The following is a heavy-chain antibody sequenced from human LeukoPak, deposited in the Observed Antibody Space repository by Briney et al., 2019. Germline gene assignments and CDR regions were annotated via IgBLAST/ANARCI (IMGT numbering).Heavy chain of an antibody. J-gene: IGHJ4*02. D-gene: IGHD3-22*01. CDR3: AREYDSSGYLDY. Sequence: SVKVSCKASGGTFSSYAISWVRQAPGQGLEWMGRIIPISGIANYAQKFQGRVTITADKSTSTAYMELSSLRSEDTAVYYSAREYDSSGYLDYWGQGTLVTVSS. V-gene: IGHV1-69*04. CDR2: IIPISGIA. CDR1: GGTFSSYA.